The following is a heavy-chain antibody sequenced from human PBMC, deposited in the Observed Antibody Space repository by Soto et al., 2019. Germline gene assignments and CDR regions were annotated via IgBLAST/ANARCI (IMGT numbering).Heavy chain of an antibody. CDR1: GFTFNNYA. D-gene: IGHD6-19*01. CDR2: ISGSGGSA. J-gene: IGHJ3*01. Sequence: GEYLKISCTTSGFTFNNYAMNWVRQAPGKGLEWVSFISGSGGSAYYADSVQGRFTISRDNSRNTLYLQMNSLRAEDTAIYSCVREGGGRYSPGSFDLWGRGTKVTVSS. CDR3: VREGGGRYSPGSFDL. V-gene: IGHV3-23*01.